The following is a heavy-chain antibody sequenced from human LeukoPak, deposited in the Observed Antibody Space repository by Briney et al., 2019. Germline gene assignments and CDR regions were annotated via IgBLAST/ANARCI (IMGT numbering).Heavy chain of an antibody. CDR2: INPTGGST. CDR3: ANQEWLRFNLNAFDI. CDR1: GYTFTSYY. Sequence: ASVKVSCKASGYTFTSYYMHWVRQAPGQGLEWMGLINPTGGSTGYAQKFQGRVTMTRDMSTRTVYMELSSLRFEDTAVYYCANQEWLRFNLNAFDIWGQGTMVTVSS. V-gene: IGHV1-46*01. J-gene: IGHJ3*02. D-gene: IGHD5-12*01.